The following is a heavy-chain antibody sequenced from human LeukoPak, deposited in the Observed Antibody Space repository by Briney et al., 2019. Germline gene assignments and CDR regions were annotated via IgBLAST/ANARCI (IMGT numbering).Heavy chain of an antibody. D-gene: IGHD2-2*02. CDR2: MNPNSGNT. CDR1: GYTFTSYD. J-gene: IGHJ6*03. V-gene: IGHV1-8*01. Sequence: ASVKVSCKASGYTFTSYDINWVRQATGQGLEWMGWMNPNSGNTGYAQKFQGRDTMTRNTSISTAYMELSSLRSEDTAVYYCARDIGVCSSLSCYNHYYYMDVWGKGTTVTVSS. CDR3: ARDIGVCSSLSCYNHYYYMDV.